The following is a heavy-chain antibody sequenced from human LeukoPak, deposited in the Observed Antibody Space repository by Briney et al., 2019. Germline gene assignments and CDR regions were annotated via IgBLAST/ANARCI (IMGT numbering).Heavy chain of an antibody. CDR3: AVGAGPSSGYYNFDY. J-gene: IGHJ4*02. CDR1: GGSFSGYY. CDR2: INHSGST. V-gene: IGHV4-34*01. D-gene: IGHD3-22*01. Sequence: ASETLSLTCAVYGGSFSGYYWSWIRQPPGKGLEWIGEINHSGSTNYNPSLKSRVTISVDTSKNQFSLKLSSVTAADTAVYYCAVGAGPSSGYYNFDYWGQGTLVTVSS.